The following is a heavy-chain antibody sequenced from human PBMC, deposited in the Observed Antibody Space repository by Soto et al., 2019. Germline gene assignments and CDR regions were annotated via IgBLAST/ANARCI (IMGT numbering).Heavy chain of an antibody. CDR2: INSDGSST. CDR1: GFTFSSYW. D-gene: IGHD3-3*01. J-gene: IGHJ6*02. Sequence: GGSLRLSCAASGFTFSSYWMHWVRQAPGKGLVWVSRINSDGSSTSYADSVKGRFTISRDNAKNTLYLQMNSLSAEDTAVYYCARDGNYDFWSGPSYYYYGMDVWGQGTTVTVSS. V-gene: IGHV3-74*01. CDR3: ARDGNYDFWSGPSYYYYGMDV.